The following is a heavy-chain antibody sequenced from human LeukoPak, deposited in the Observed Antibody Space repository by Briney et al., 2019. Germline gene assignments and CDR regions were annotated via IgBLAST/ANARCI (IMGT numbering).Heavy chain of an antibody. CDR2: IHTSGNT. CDR3: ARDGVSISHGY. Sequence: SETLSLTCTVSGGPISGYYWRWIRQPAGKGLEWIGRIHTSGNTNYNPSLKSRVTMSVDTSRNQFSLKLTSITAADTAVYYCARDGVSISHGYWGQGTLVTVSS. CDR1: GGPISGYY. V-gene: IGHV4-4*07. J-gene: IGHJ4*02. D-gene: IGHD5/OR15-5a*01.